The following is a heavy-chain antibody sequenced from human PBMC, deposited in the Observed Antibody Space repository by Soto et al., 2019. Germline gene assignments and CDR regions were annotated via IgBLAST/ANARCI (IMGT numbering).Heavy chain of an antibody. Sequence: QVQLVESGGGVVQPGRSLRLSCAASGISFSTYGMHWVRQAPGKGLEWVAAISFDGNIKYYADSVKGRFTISRDNSKYTLYLQMDSLRAEDTAVYYCVKVSERYMILFGGVIAYWGQGTLVTVSS. CDR3: VKVSERYMILFGGVIAY. V-gene: IGHV3-30*18. CDR1: GISFSTYG. D-gene: IGHD3-16*02. CDR2: ISFDGNIK. J-gene: IGHJ4*02.